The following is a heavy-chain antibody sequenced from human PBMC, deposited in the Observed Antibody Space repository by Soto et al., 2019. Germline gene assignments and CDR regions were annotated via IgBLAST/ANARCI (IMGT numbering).Heavy chain of an antibody. Sequence: RGESLKISCKGSGYSFTSYWIGWVRQMPGKGLEWMGIIYPGDSDTRYSPSFQGQVTISADKSISTAYLQWSSLKASDTAMYYCARLPEGSPDHAADPAGDSTDVWGKGPTVTVSS. J-gene: IGHJ6*03. D-gene: IGHD6-13*01. CDR2: IYPGDSDT. CDR1: GYSFTSYW. V-gene: IGHV5-51*01. CDR3: ARLPEGSPDHAADPAGDSTDV.